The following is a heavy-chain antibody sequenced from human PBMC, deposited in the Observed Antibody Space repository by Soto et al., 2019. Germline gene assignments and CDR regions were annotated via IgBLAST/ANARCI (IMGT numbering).Heavy chain of an antibody. CDR3: ARVAQPNWYFDL. J-gene: IGHJ2*01. CDR2: IYYSGST. CDR1: GGSISSYY. D-gene: IGHD2-2*01. Sequence: SETLSLTCTVSGGSISSYYWSWIRQPPGKGLGWIGYIYYSGSTNYNPSLKSRVTISVDTSKDQFSLKLSSVTAADTAVYYCARVAQPNWYFDLWGRGTLVTVSS. V-gene: IGHV4-59*01.